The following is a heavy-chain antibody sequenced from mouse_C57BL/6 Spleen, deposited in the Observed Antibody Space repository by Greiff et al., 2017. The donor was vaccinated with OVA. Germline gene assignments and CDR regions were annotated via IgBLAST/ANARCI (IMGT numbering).Heavy chain of an antibody. CDR2: IHPNSGST. J-gene: IGHJ2*01. V-gene: IGHV1-64*01. CDR3: ARSGGLRDYFDY. D-gene: IGHD2-12*01. Sequence: VQLQQPGAELVKPGASVKLSCKASGYTFTSYWMHWVKQRPGQGLEWIGMIHPNSGSTNYNEKFKSKATLTVDKSSSTAYMQLSSLTSEDSAVYYCARSGGLRDYFDYWGKGTTLTVSS. CDR1: GYTFTSYW.